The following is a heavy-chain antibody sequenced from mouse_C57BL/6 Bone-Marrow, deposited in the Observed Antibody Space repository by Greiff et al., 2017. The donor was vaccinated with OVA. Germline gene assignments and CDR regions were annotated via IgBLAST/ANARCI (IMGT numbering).Heavy chain of an antibody. D-gene: IGHD1-1*01. CDR2: IDPSDSYT. Sequence: QVQLQQSGAELVMPGASVKLSCKASGYTFTSYWMHWVKQRPGQGLEWIGEIDPSDSYTNYNQKFKGKSTLTVAKSSSSAYMQLSSLTSEDSAVYSCARSGCYGSSPAWFAYWGQGTLVTVSA. CDR1: GYTFTSYW. V-gene: IGHV1-69*01. J-gene: IGHJ3*01. CDR3: ARSGCYGSSPAWFAY.